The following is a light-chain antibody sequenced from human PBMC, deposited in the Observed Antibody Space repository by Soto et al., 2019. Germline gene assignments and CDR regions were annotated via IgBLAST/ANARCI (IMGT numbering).Light chain of an antibody. CDR2: GAS. Sequence: EIVLTQSPGTLSLSPGEGATLSCRASQSVSTNFFAWYQQKPGQAPRLLIYGASTRATGIPDRFSGSGSGTDFTLTISRLEPEDFAVYYCQQYDDWPLTLGGGTKVNIK. J-gene: IGKJ4*01. CDR1: QSVSTNF. CDR3: QQYDDWPLT. V-gene: IGKV3-20*01.